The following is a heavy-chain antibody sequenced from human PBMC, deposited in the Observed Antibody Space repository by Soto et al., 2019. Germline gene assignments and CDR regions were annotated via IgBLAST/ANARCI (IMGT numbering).Heavy chain of an antibody. CDR3: ARDEGPYSSSSLDVFDI. D-gene: IGHD6-6*01. Sequence: SVKVSCKASGGTFSSYTISWVRQAPGQGLEWMGRIIPILGIANYAQKFQGRVTITADKSTSTAYMELSSLRSEDTAVYYCARDEGPYSSSSLDVFDIGGQGTMVTVSS. V-gene: IGHV1-69*04. CDR1: GGTFSSYT. CDR2: IIPILGIA. J-gene: IGHJ3*02.